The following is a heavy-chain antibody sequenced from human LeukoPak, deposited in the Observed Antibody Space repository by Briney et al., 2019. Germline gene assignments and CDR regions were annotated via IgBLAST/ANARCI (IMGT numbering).Heavy chain of an antibody. CDR3: ARESWNCYFDY. J-gene: IGHJ4*02. V-gene: IGHV4-31*03. Sequence: PSETLSLTCTVSGGSISSGGYYWSWIRQHPGKGLEWIGYIYYSGSTYYNPSLKSRVTISVDTSKNQFSLRLSSVTAADTAVYYCARESWNCYFDYWGQGTLVTVSS. CDR2: IYYSGST. D-gene: IGHD1-7*01. CDR1: GGSISSGGYY.